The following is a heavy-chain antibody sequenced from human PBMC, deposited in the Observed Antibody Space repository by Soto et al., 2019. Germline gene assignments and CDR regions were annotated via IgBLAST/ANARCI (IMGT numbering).Heavy chain of an antibody. CDR3: ARDFPPHCYYSCGPPAY. CDR1: GFTFTDYS. Sequence: PGGSLRLSCAASGFTFTDYSMSWIRQAPGKGLEWVSYISGTTSYRNYADSVRGRLTISRDNANSSVHLQMNSLRAEDTAVYYCARDFPPHCYYSCGPPAYWGQGTLVTVSS. D-gene: IGHD1-26*01. CDR2: ISGTTSYR. J-gene: IGHJ4*02. V-gene: IGHV3-11*05.